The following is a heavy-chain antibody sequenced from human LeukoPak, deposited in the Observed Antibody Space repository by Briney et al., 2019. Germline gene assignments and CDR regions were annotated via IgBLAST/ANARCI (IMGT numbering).Heavy chain of an antibody. J-gene: IGHJ3*02. CDR3: ARGPYYDILTGRTVEAFDI. Sequence: ASVKVSCKASGYTFTSYYMHWVRQAPGQGLEWMGIINPSGGSTSYAQKFQGRVTMTRDTSTSTVYMELSSLRSEDTAVYYCARGPYYDILTGRTVEAFDIWGQGTMVTVSP. V-gene: IGHV1-46*01. CDR2: INPSGGST. CDR1: GYTFTSYY. D-gene: IGHD3-9*01.